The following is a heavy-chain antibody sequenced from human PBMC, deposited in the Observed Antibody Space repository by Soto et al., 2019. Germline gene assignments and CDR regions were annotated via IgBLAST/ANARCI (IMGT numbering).Heavy chain of an antibody. Sequence: GGSLRLSCAASGFTFSSYGMHWARQAPGKGLEWVAVIWNDGSNKYYADSVKGRFTISRDKSKNTLYLQMNSLRAEDTAVYYFSRDSYSSTWPNWFDPWGQGXLVTVSS. V-gene: IGHV3-33*01. D-gene: IGHD6-13*01. CDR3: SRDSYSSTWPNWFDP. J-gene: IGHJ5*02. CDR1: GFTFSSYG. CDR2: IWNDGSNK.